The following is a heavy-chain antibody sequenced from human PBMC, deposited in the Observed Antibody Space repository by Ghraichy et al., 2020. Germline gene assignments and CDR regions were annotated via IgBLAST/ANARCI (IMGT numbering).Heavy chain of an antibody. CDR3: ARRSADILTGYYDY. V-gene: IGHV4-59*08. CDR1: GGSISSYY. J-gene: IGHJ4*02. CDR2: IYYSGST. D-gene: IGHD3-9*01. Sequence: SETLSLTCTVSGGSISSYYWSWIRQPPGKGLEWIGYIYYSGSTNYNPSLKSRVTISVDTSKNQFSLKLSSVTAADTAVYYCARRSADILTGYYDYWGQGTLVTVSS.